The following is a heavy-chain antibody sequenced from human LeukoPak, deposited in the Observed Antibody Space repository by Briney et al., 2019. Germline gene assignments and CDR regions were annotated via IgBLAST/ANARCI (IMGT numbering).Heavy chain of an antibody. CDR3: ARDGLAAATLHWCFDL. J-gene: IGHJ2*01. CDR1: GFIFSDYY. D-gene: IGHD2-15*01. Sequence: GGSLRLSCAASGFIFSDYYMSWIRQAPGKGLEWVSYISSSGSFIYYADSVKGRFTISRDNARNSLYLQMNSLRAEDTAVYYCARDGLAAATLHWCFDLWGRGTLVTVSS. CDR2: ISSSGSFI. V-gene: IGHV3-11*04.